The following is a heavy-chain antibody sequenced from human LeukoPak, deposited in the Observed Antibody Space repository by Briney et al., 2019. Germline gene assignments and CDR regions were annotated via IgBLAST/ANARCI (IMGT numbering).Heavy chain of an antibody. D-gene: IGHD3-22*01. CDR1: GFTFSSYG. CDR2: IWYDGSNK. J-gene: IGHJ4*02. CDR3: AKGSRQLWSYYYDSSGYHYFDY. V-gene: IGHV3-33*06. Sequence: GGSLRLSCAASGFTFSSYGMHWVRQAPGKGLEWVAVIWYDGSNKYYADSVKGRFTISRDNSKNTLYLQMNGLRAEDTAVYYCAKGSRQLWSYYYDSSGYHYFDYWGQGTLVTVSP.